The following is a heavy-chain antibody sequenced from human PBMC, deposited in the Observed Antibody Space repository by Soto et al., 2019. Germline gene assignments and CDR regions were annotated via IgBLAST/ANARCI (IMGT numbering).Heavy chain of an antibody. D-gene: IGHD3-22*01. V-gene: IGHV4-34*01. J-gene: IGHJ4*02. Sequence: PSETLSLTCAVYGGSFSGYYWSWIRQPPGKGLEWIGEINHSGSTNYNPPLKSRVTISVDTSKNQFSLKLSSVTAADTAVYYCAREYYYDSSGYCLDYWGQGTLVTVSS. CDR3: AREYYYDSSGYCLDY. CDR1: GGSFSGYY. CDR2: INHSGST.